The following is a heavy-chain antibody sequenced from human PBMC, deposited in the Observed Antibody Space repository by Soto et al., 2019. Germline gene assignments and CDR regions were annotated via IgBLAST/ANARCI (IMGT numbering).Heavy chain of an antibody. J-gene: IGHJ4*02. Sequence: QVQLVDSGGGVVQPGRSLRLSCAASGFTFSSFGMHWVRQAPAKGLEWVAVISYDGSNKYYADSVNGRFTISRDNSKNTLYLQMNSLRAEDTAVYYCAKVMGVRGVTSGADYWGQGTLVTVSS. D-gene: IGHD3-10*01. V-gene: IGHV3-30*18. CDR1: GFTFSSFG. CDR2: ISYDGSNK. CDR3: AKVMGVRGVTSGADY.